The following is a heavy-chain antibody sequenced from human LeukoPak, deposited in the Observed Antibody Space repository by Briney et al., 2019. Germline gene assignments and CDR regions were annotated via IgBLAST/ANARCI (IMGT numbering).Heavy chain of an antibody. CDR1: GFTFSRNS. CDR3: ARETSGNYYFDS. CDR2: IREDGSEK. Sequence: GGSLRLSCAVSGFTASGFTFSRNSMSWVRQAPGKGLDWVASIREDGSEKYYVDSVKGRFTISRDNAKNSLYLQMNSLRAEDTAVYYCARETSGNYYFDSWGQGTLVTVSS. J-gene: IGHJ4*02. D-gene: IGHD1-26*01. V-gene: IGHV3-7*01.